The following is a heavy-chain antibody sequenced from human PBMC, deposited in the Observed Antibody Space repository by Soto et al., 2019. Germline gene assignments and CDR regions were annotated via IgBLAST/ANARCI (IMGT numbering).Heavy chain of an antibody. Sequence: SETLSLTSTVSGDSMSDYYWTWFRQPPGKGLEWVGYIYYTGSTKYNPSLKSRVTVSVDTSKNQFSLILSSVTAADTAVYYCARITRSPNSGYFDYWGQGALVTVS. D-gene: IGHD7-27*01. CDR1: GDSMSDYY. V-gene: IGHV4-59*01. CDR3: ARITRSPNSGYFDY. J-gene: IGHJ4*02. CDR2: IYYTGST.